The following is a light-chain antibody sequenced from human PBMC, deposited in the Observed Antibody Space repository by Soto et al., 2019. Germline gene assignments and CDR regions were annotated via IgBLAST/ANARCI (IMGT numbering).Light chain of an antibody. CDR3: QQDYNSLT. Sequence: EIVLTQSPATLSLSPGDRATLSCRASQSVSSSYLSWYQQKHGQAPRLLISGASTRATGIPARFSSSGAGTVFTLTISSLQHEDFAVYYRQQDYNSLTFGGGTKVEIK. V-gene: IGKV3D-7*01. J-gene: IGKJ4*01. CDR2: GAS. CDR1: QSVSSSY.